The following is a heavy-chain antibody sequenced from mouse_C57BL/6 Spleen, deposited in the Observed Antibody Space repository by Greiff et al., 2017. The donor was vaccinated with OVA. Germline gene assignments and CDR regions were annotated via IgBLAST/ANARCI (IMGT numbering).Heavy chain of an antibody. J-gene: IGHJ4*01. CDR2: IDPEDGET. D-gene: IGHD1-1*01. CDR3: ASPTTVVAPHAMDY. V-gene: IGHV14-2*01. Sequence: EVKLQESGAELVKPGASVKLSCTASGFNIKDYYMHWVKQRTEQGLEWIGRIDPEDGETKYAPKFQGKATITADTSSNTAYLQLSSLTSEDTAVYYGASPTTVVAPHAMDYWGQGTSVTVSS. CDR1: GFNIKDYY.